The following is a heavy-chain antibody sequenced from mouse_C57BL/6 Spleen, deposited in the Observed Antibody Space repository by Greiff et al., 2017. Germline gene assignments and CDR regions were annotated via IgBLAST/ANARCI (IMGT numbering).Heavy chain of an antibody. CDR2: IHPSDSDP. Sequence: QVQLQQPGAELVKPGASVKVSCKASGYTFTSYWMHWVKQRPGQGLEWIGRIHPSDSDPNYHQKFKGKATLTVDNYSSTAYMQLSSLTSEYAAVYFCARENYYVCGYFDYWGQGTTLTVSS. V-gene: IGHV1-74*01. J-gene: IGHJ2*01. D-gene: IGHD1-1*01. CDR1: GYTFTSYW. CDR3: ARENYYVCGYFDY.